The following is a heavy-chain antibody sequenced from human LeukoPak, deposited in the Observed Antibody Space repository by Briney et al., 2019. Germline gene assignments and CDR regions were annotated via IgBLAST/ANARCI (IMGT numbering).Heavy chain of an antibody. CDR1: GFTFSTFE. CDR3: ARPFYCSGGSCYSGLGY. V-gene: IGHV3-48*03. Sequence: GGSLRLSCAASGFTFSTFEMNWVRQAPGKGLEWVSYVSSGGSTIYYADSVKGRFTISRDNARNSLFLQMNSLRAEDTAVYYCARPFYCSGGSCYSGLGYWGQGTLVTVSS. D-gene: IGHD2-15*01. J-gene: IGHJ4*02. CDR2: VSSGGSTI.